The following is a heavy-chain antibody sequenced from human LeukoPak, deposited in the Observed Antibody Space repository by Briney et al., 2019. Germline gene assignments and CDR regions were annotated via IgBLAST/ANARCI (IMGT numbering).Heavy chain of an antibody. CDR3: ARDSLGPTIPWSYKPKRWFDP. CDR1: GYTFTGYY. J-gene: IGHJ5*02. Sequence: ASVKVSCKASGYTFTGYYIHWVRQAPGQGLEWMGLINPNSGGTKYAEKFQGRVTLTRDTSINTAYMELSRLRSDDTAVYYCARDSLGPTIPWSYKPKRWFDPWGQGTQVIVSS. D-gene: IGHD1-26*01. V-gene: IGHV1-2*02. CDR2: INPNSGGT.